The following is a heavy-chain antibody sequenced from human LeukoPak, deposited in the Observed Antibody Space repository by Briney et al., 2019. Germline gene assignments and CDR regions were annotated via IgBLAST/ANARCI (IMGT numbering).Heavy chain of an antibody. CDR1: GFPFTTCW. V-gene: IGHV3-7*01. CDR3: ARDDCSSISCYHNWFDP. CDR2: IKQDGSEK. Sequence: HPGGSLRLSCAASGFPFTTCWMSWVRQAPGKGREWVANIKQDGSEKYYVDSVKGRFTISRDNAKNSLYLQMNSLRAEDTAVYYCARDDCSSISCYHNWFDPWGQGTLVTVSS. J-gene: IGHJ5*02. D-gene: IGHD2-2*01.